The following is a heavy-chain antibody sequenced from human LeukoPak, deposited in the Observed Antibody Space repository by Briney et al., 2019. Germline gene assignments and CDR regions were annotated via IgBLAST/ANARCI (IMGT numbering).Heavy chain of an antibody. J-gene: IGHJ4*02. CDR1: GGTFSSYA. Sequence: ASVKVSCKASGGTFSSYAINWVRQAAGQGLEWMGGIIPIFGTANYAQKFQGRVTITTDESTSTAYMDLSSLRSEDTAVYYCASYYDSNGYLDYWGQGTLVTVSS. V-gene: IGHV1-69*05. D-gene: IGHD3-22*01. CDR2: IIPIFGTA. CDR3: ASYYDSNGYLDY.